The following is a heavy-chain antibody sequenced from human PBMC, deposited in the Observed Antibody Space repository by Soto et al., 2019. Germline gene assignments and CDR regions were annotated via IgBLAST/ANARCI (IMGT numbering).Heavy chain of an antibody. J-gene: IGHJ6*02. CDR3: ARDFHITGIETYYYGMDV. V-gene: IGHV3-48*01. CDR2: ISSSSSTI. D-gene: IGHD1-20*01. CDR1: GFTFSSYS. Sequence: PGGSLRLSCAASGFTFSSYSMNWVRQAPGKGLEWVSYISSSSSTIYYADSVKGRFTISRDNAKNSLYLQMNSLRAEDTAVYYSARDFHITGIETYYYGMDVWGQGTTVTVSS.